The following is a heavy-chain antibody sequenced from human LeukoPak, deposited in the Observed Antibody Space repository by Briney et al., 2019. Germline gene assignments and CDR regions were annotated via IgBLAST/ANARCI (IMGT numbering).Heavy chain of an antibody. CDR3: ARRGSRRPSPEGV. J-gene: IGHJ4*02. Sequence: PGGSLRLSCAASGFTFTNYWMSWVRQAPGKGLEWVADIKQDGGEKYYVDSVKGRFTISRDNAKNSLYLQMNSLRAEDTAVYYCARRGSRRPSPEGVWGQGTLVTVSS. CDR2: IKQDGGEK. V-gene: IGHV3-7*03. D-gene: IGHD1-14*01. CDR1: GFTFTNYW.